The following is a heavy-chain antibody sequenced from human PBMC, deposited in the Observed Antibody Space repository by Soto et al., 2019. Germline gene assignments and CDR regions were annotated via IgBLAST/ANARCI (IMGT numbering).Heavy chain of an antibody. CDR3: ARSPGIQLWYGFHAFDI. V-gene: IGHV5-51*01. CDR1: GYSFTSYW. D-gene: IGHD5-18*01. CDR2: IYPGDSDT. Sequence: GESLKISCKGSGYSFTSYWIGWVRQMPGKGLEWMGIIYPGDSDTRYSPSFQGQVTIPADKSISTAYLQWSSLKASDTAMYYCARSPGIQLWYGFHAFDIWGQGTMVTVSS. J-gene: IGHJ3*02.